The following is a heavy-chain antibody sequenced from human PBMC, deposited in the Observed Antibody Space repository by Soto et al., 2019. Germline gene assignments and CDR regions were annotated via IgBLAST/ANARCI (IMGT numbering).Heavy chain of an antibody. CDR1: GYSFTSYY. CDR2: INPSGGST. D-gene: IGHD6-25*01. CDR3: ARGASGGDY. J-gene: IGHJ4*02. V-gene: IGHV1-46*01. Sequence: QVQLVQSGAEVKKPGASVKVSCKASGYSFTSYYMHWVRQAPGQGLEWMGIINPSGGSTTYAQKFQGRLTMTRDTSTSTVNMELSSLRSEDTAVYYCARGASGGDYWGQGTLVTVSS.